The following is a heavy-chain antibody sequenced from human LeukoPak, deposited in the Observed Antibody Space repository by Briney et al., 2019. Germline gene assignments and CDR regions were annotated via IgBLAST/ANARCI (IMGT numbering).Heavy chain of an antibody. CDR1: GFTFSSYS. CDR2: ISSSSSYI. CDR3: ARALPGYSSGWYDY. D-gene: IGHD6-19*01. V-gene: IGHV3-21*01. J-gene: IGHJ4*02. Sequence: PGGSLRLSCAASGFTFSSYSMNWVRQAPGKGLEWVSSISSSSSYIYYADSVKGRFTISRDNAKNSLYLQMNSLRAEDTAVYYCARALPGYSSGWYDYWGQGTLVTVSP.